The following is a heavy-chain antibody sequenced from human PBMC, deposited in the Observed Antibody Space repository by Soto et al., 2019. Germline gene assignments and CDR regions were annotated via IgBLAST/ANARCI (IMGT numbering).Heavy chain of an antibody. J-gene: IGHJ4*02. CDR3: ATNAVAGTPIDY. Sequence: QVQLQVSGPGLVKPSGTLSLTCAVSGDSISSSNWWTWVRQSPGRGLEWIGEIYHSGSTSYNPSLKSRVTISVDKSKNHFSLNLSSVTAADTAVYYCATNAVAGTPIDYWGQGTLVTVSS. D-gene: IGHD6-19*01. CDR2: IYHSGST. V-gene: IGHV4-4*02. CDR1: GDSISSSNW.